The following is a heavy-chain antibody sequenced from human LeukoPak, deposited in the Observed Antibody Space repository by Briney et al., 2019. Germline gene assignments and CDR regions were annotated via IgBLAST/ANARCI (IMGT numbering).Heavy chain of an antibody. D-gene: IGHD6-19*01. V-gene: IGHV4-39*01. J-gene: IGHJ4*02. CDR2: VSSGGGT. CDR1: GGSISSNNYY. Sequence: SETLSFTCTVSGGSISSNNYYWSWIRQPPGKGLEWLGSVSSGGGTFHNPSVKSRVTISVDTSKSQFSLILNSVTAADTAVYYCARHSYISGWSLDYFDYWGQGALVTVSS. CDR3: ARHSYISGWSLDYFDY.